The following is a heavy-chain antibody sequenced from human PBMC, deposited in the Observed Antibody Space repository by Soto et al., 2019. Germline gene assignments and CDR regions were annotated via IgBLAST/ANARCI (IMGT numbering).Heavy chain of an antibody. V-gene: IGHV1-69*12. CDR3: ARHVPAAGYYHGMDV. D-gene: IGHD2-2*01. CDR2: IIPIFGTA. J-gene: IGHJ6*02. Sequence: QVQPVQSGAEVKKPGSSVKVSCKASGGTFSSYAISWVRQAPGQGLEWMGGIIPIFGTANYAQKFQGRVTLTAAESTSTAYMELSSLRSEDTAVYYCARHVPAAGYYHGMDVWGQGTTVTVSS. CDR1: GGTFSSYA.